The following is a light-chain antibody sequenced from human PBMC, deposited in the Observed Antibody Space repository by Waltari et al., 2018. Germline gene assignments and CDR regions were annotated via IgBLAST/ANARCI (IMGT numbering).Light chain of an antibody. J-gene: IGKJ5*01. CDR3: QQSYSIPVT. CDR1: RSISSY. Sequence: DIQMTQSPSSLSASVGDRVTITCRASRSISSYLNWYQQKPGKAPKVLIYAASSLQSGVPARFSGSGAGTDFTLTISSLQPEDFATYYCQQSYSIPVTFGQGTRLEI. V-gene: IGKV1-39*01. CDR2: AAS.